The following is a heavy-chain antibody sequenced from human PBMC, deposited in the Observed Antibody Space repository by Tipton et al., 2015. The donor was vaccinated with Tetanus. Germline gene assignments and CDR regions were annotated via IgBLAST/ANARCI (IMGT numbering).Heavy chain of an antibody. Sequence: SLRLSCAASGFTFSSYWMSWVRQAPGKGLEWVANIKQDGSENYYGDSVKGRFTISRDNAKNSLYLQMNSLRAGDTAVYYCARVPVLLWFEEPLYYFDYWGQGTLVTVSS. J-gene: IGHJ4*02. D-gene: IGHD3-10*01. V-gene: IGHV3-7*05. CDR1: GFTFSSYW. CDR2: IKQDGSEN. CDR3: ARVPVLLWFEEPLYYFDY.